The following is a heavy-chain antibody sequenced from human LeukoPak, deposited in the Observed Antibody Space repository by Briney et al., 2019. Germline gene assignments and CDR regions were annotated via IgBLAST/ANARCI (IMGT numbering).Heavy chain of an antibody. Sequence: GGSLRLSCAASGFTFSNAWMSWVRQAPGKGLEWIGRIKSKTDGGTRDYAAPVKGRFTISRDDSKNTLYLQMNSLKTEDTAVCYCPTIRGYSSSWPFDYWGQGILVTVSS. J-gene: IGHJ4*02. CDR2: IKSKTDGGTR. D-gene: IGHD6-13*01. CDR1: GFTFSNAW. CDR3: PTIRGYSSSWPFDY. V-gene: IGHV3-15*01.